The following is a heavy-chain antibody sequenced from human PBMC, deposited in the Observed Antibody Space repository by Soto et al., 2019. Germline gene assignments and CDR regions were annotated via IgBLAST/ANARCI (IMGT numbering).Heavy chain of an antibody. CDR3: ARERKEQQLYYYYYYYGMDV. CDR1: GFTFSSYG. CDR2: IWYDGSNK. V-gene: IGHV3-33*01. D-gene: IGHD6-13*01. Sequence: PGGSLRLSCAASGFTFSSYGMHWVRQAPGKGLEWVAVIWYDGSNKYYADSVKGRFTISRDNSKNTRYLQMNSLRAEDTAVYYCARERKEQQLYYYYYYYGMDVWGQGTTVTLSS. J-gene: IGHJ6*02.